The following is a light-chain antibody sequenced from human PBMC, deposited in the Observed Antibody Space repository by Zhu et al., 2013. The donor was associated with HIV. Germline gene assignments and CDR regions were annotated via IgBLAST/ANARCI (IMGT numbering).Light chain of an antibody. CDR1: QSVSTW. J-gene: IGKJ3*01. Sequence: DTQMTQSPSTLSASVGDRVTMTCRASQSVSTWVAWYQHKPGKAPKLLIYKASSLQSGVPSRFSGSGSGTEFTLTISSLQPDDFATYYCQHVNENAAFGPGTKVDV. CDR3: QHVNENAA. CDR2: KAS. V-gene: IGKV1-5*03.